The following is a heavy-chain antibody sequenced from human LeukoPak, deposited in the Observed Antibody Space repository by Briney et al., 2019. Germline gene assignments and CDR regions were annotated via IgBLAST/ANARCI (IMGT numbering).Heavy chain of an antibody. CDR3: ARGLESSGWYGMDV. CDR1: GYTFTSYA. CDR2: INTSGATT. V-gene: IGHV1-46*01. J-gene: IGHJ6*02. D-gene: IGHD6-19*01. Sequence: ASVKVSCKASGYTFTSYAMHWVRQAPGQGLEWLGIINTSGATTRYGQNFKGRVTATRDTSTSTVYMEMSSLNSEDTAVYYCARGLESSGWYGMDVWGQGTTIIVSS.